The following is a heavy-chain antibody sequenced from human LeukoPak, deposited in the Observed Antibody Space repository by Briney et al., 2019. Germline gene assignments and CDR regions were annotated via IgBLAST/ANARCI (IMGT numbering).Heavy chain of an antibody. J-gene: IGHJ4*02. CDR3: AKGVDGYTNAYFDY. V-gene: IGHV3-9*01. D-gene: IGHD3-16*01. Sequence: GGSLRLSCAASGFTFDDYAMHWVRQAPGKGLEWVSGISWNSGSIGYADSVKGRFTISRDNAKNSLYLQMNSLRAEDTALYYCAKGVDGYTNAYFDYWGQGTLVTVSS. CDR1: GFTFDDYA. CDR2: ISWNSGSI.